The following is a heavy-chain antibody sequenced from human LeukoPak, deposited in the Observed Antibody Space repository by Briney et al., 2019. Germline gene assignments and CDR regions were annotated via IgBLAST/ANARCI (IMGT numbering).Heavy chain of an antibody. J-gene: IGHJ5*02. CDR1: GYTFTGYY. D-gene: IGHD4-17*01. Sequence: GAPVKVSCKASGYTFTGYYMHWVRQAPGQGLEWMGWINPNSGGTNYAQKFQGRVTMTRDTSISTAYMELSRLRSDDTAVYYCARVSGGYGDYDPHWFDPWGQGTLVTVSS. CDR3: ARVSGGYGDYDPHWFDP. V-gene: IGHV1-2*02. CDR2: INPNSGGT.